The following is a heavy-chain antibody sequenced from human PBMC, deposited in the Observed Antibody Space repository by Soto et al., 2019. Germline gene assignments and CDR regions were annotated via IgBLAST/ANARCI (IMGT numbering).Heavy chain of an antibody. V-gene: IGHV4-30-4*01. Sequence: SETLSLTCTVSGGSISSGDYYWSWIRQPPGKGLEWIGYIYYSGSTYYNPSLKSRVTISVDTSKNQFSLKLSSVTAADTAVYYCARIRFGYDSSGYDYWGQGTLVTAPQ. CDR3: ARIRFGYDSSGYDY. J-gene: IGHJ4*02. D-gene: IGHD3-22*01. CDR1: GGSISSGDYY. CDR2: IYYSGST.